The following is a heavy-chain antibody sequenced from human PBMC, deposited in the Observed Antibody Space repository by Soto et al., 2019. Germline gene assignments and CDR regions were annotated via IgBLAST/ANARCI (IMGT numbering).Heavy chain of an antibody. D-gene: IGHD1-26*01. V-gene: IGHV4-59*01. CDR2: IYYSGST. Sequence: TSETLSLTLTVSCGSISSYYWSWIRQPPGKGLEGIAYIYYSGSTNYNPSLKSRVTISVDKSKNQVSLKLSSVTAADTAVYYCARGDGSVTAVYYYYGMDVGGQGTTVTVSS. CDR1: CGSISSYY. CDR3: ARGDGSVTAVYYYYGMDV. J-gene: IGHJ6*02.